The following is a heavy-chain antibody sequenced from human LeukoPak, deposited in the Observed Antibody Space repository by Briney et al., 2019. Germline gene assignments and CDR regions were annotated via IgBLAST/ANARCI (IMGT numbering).Heavy chain of an antibody. CDR3: ARDGRNYYARWFDP. CDR2: ISSSGSTI. CDR1: GFTFSDYY. V-gene: IGHV3-11*01. J-gene: IGHJ5*02. Sequence: PGGSLRLSCAASGFTFSDYYMSWIRQAPGKGLEWVSYISSSGSTIYYADSVKGRFTISRDNAKNSLYLQMNSLRAEDTAVYYCARDGRNYYARWFDPWGQGTLVTVSS. D-gene: IGHD3-10*01.